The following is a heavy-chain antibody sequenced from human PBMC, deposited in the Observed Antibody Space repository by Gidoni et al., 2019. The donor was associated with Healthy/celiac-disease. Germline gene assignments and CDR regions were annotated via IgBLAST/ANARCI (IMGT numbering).Heavy chain of an antibody. CDR3: ARGQSCGGPSCYSAYY. CDR1: GFTLSDCY. D-gene: IGHD2-15*01. Sequence: EVQLVESGGGLVQPGGSLRLSCAASGFTLSDCYMDWVRQAPGKGLEWVGRSRNKANSYTTYYAASVEGRFTISRDDSKNSLYLQMNSLKTEDTAVYYCARGQSCGGPSCYSAYYWGQGTLVTVSS. J-gene: IGHJ4*02. CDR2: SRNKANSYTT. V-gene: IGHV3-72*01.